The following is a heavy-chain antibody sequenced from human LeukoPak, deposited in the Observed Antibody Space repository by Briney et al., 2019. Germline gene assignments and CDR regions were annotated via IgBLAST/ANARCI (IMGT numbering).Heavy chain of an antibody. D-gene: IGHD3-10*01. Sequence: GASVKVSCKASGYTFTSYGISWVRQAPGQGLEWMGWISAYNGNTNYAQKLQGRVTMTTDTSTSTAYMELRSLKSYGTAVYYCARDRRYYYGSGNIDYWGQGTLVTVFS. V-gene: IGHV1-18*01. J-gene: IGHJ4*02. CDR2: ISAYNGNT. CDR3: ARDRRYYYGSGNIDY. CDR1: GYTFTSYG.